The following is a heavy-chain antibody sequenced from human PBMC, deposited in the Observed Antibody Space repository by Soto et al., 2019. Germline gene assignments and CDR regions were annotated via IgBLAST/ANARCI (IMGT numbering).Heavy chain of an antibody. CDR2: IYPGDSDT. CDR1: GYNFATYW. J-gene: IGHJ6*02. D-gene: IGHD6-13*01. V-gene: IGHV5-51*01. CDR3: ARTAAAGKNYYGIDV. Sequence: PGESLKISCTGSGYNFATYWIGWVRQVPGKGLEWMGTIYPGDSDTRYSPSFQGQVTISADKSISTAYLQWSSLKASDTAMYYCARTAAAGKNYYGIDVWGQGTTVTVSS.